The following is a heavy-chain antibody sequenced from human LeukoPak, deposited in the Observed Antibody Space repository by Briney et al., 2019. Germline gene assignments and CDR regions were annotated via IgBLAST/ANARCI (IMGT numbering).Heavy chain of an antibody. CDR2: IYSSGST. CDR1: GYSISSGYY. V-gene: IGHV4-61*01. Sequence: PSETLSLTCTVSGYSISSGYYWGWIRLPPGKGLEWIGYIYSSGSTIYNPSLKSRVTISTDTSRNQFSLRLSSVTAADTAVYYCARDHCSGGSCYPGWFDPWGQGTLVTVSS. D-gene: IGHD2-15*01. J-gene: IGHJ5*02. CDR3: ARDHCSGGSCYPGWFDP.